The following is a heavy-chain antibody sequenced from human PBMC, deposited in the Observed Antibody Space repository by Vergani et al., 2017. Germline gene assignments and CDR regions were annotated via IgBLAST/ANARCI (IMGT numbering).Heavy chain of an antibody. Sequence: QVQLQESGPGLVKPSDTLALTCTVSGGSVSSGSYYWSWIPQPPGKGLEWIGYIYYSGSTNYNHSLKSRVTISVDTSKNQFSLKLSSVTAADTAVYYCARVGSTTTVXTPGGNYYYCGMDVWGQGTTVTVSS. V-gene: IGHV4-61*01. J-gene: IGHJ6*02. CDR3: ARVGSTTTVXTPGGNYYYCGMDV. CDR2: IYYSGST. CDR1: GGSVSSGSYY. D-gene: IGHD4-23*01.